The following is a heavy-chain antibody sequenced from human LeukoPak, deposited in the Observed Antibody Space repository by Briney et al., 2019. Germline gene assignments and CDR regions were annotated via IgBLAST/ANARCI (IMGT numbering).Heavy chain of an antibody. CDR2: ISYDGSSK. CDR1: GFTFSSYG. Sequence: GGSLRLSCAASGFTFSSYGMHWVRQAPAKGLEWVSVISYDGSSKDYADSVKGRFTISRDNTKNTLYLQMNSLRAEDTAVYYCAKRGSCGGDCYSGPPDYWGQGTLVTVSS. D-gene: IGHD2-21*02. V-gene: IGHV3-30*18. CDR3: AKRGSCGGDCYSGPPDY. J-gene: IGHJ4*02.